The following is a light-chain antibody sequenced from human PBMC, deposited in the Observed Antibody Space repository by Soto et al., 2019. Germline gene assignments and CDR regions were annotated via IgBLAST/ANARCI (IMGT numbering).Light chain of an antibody. J-gene: IGKJ5*01. CDR2: AAS. V-gene: IGKV3-20*01. Sequence: EILLTQSPGTLSLSPGGRATLSCRASQSIHDNYLAWYQQKPGQAPRLLIYAASGRATGLPDRFSGSGSGTDFTLTISRLEPEDFAVYYCQQYGSSRPITFGQGTRLEIK. CDR3: QQYGSSRPIT. CDR1: QSIHDNY.